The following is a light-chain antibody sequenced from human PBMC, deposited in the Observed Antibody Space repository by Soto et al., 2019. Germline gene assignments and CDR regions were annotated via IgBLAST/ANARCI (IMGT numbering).Light chain of an antibody. Sequence: EIVLTQSPGTLSLSPGERATLSCRASQSVSSSHLVWYQQKPGQAPRLLIYGASSRATGIPDRFSGSGSGTDFTLTISRLEPEDFATYYCQQYNSYGTFGQGTKVEI. CDR2: GAS. J-gene: IGKJ1*01. CDR1: QSVSSSH. V-gene: IGKV3-20*01. CDR3: QQYNSYGT.